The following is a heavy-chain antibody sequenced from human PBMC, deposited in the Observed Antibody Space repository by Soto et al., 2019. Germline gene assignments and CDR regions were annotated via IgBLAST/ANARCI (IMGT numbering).Heavy chain of an antibody. CDR2: IIPIFGTA. Sequence: SVNVSCKASGGTFSSYAISWVRQAPGQGLEWMGGIIPIFGTANYAQKFQGRVTITADKSTSTAYMELSSLRSEDTAVYYCAFRRRYYDFWSGYSSGIFFDYWGQGTLVTVSS. J-gene: IGHJ4*02. V-gene: IGHV1-69*06. D-gene: IGHD3-3*01. CDR3: AFRRRYYDFWSGYSSGIFFDY. CDR1: GGTFSSYA.